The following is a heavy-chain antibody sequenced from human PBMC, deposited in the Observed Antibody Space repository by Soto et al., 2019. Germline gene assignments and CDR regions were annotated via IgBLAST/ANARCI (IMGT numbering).Heavy chain of an antibody. J-gene: IGHJ6*02. CDR3: ARESGMDV. Sequence: VKVSCKASGYSFTDYHIHWVRQAPGQGLEWLGRINPKSGGTSTAQKFQGWVTMTTDTSISTASMELTRLTSDDTAVYYCARESGMDVWGQGTTVTVSS. CDR1: GYSFTDYH. CDR2: INPKSGGT. V-gene: IGHV1-2*04.